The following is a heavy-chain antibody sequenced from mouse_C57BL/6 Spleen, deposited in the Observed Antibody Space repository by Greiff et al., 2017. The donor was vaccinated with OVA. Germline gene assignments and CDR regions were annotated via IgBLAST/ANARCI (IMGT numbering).Heavy chain of an antibody. D-gene: IGHD2-4*01. CDR3: ARPGYDYDGGYAMDY. CDR1: GFTFSSSG. V-gene: IGHV5-6*01. J-gene: IGHJ4*01. CDR2: ISSGGSYT. Sequence: EVKLMESGGDLVKPGGSLKLSCAASGFTFSSSGMSWVRQTPDKRLEWVATISSGGSYTYYPDSVKGRFTISRDNAKNTLYLQMSSLKSEDTAMYYGARPGYDYDGGYAMDYWGQGTSVTVSS.